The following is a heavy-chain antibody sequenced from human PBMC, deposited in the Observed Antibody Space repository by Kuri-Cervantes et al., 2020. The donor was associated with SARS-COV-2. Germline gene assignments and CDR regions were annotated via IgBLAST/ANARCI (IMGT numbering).Heavy chain of an antibody. V-gene: IGHV1-2*02. CDR3: ARGRQVRLRFLEWLFEWFDP. J-gene: IGHJ5*02. Sequence: GGSLRLSCKASGYTFTGYYMHWVRQAPGQGLEWMGWINPNSGGTNYAQKFQGRVTMTRDTSISTAYMELSRLRSDDTAVYYCARGRQVRLRFLEWLFEWFDPWGQGTLVTVSS. CDR1: GYTFTGYY. CDR2: INPNSGGT. D-gene: IGHD3-3*01.